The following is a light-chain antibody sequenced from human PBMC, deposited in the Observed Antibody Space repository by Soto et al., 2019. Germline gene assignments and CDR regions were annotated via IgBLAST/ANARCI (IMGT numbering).Light chain of an antibody. J-gene: IGKJ2*01. CDR1: QSLVHSDGNTY. V-gene: IGKV2-24*01. CDR2: KIS. CDR3: IQAIQFPPYT. Sequence: DIVMTQTPLSSPVTLGQPASISCRSSQSLVHSDGNTYLSLLQQRPGQPPRLLMYKISNRFSGDPERYNGSGTGTDFTLKISRVADEDVGLYYCIQAIQFPPYTLGKGTKLEIK.